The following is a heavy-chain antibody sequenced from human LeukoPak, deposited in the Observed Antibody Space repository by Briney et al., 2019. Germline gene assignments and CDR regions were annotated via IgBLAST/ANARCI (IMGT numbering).Heavy chain of an antibody. D-gene: IGHD3-10*01. CDR1: GFTSRSYG. J-gene: IGHJ4*02. CDR2: ISYDGSNK. CDR3: AKGSWFGEL. V-gene: IGHV3-30*18. Sequence: GGSLGPSCAPPGFTSRSYGTPWVGQAPGKGLEWVAVISYDGSNKYYADSVKGRFTISRDNSKNTLYLQMNSLKAEDTAVYYCAKGSWFGELWGQGTLVTVSP.